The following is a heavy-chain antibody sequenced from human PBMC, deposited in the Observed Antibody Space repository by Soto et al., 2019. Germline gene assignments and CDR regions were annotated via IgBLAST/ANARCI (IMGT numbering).Heavy chain of an antibody. CDR2: ISAYNGNT. CDR3: ARAPHYDFWSGPSSPDY. CDR1: GYTFTSYD. V-gene: IGHV1-18*01. D-gene: IGHD3-3*01. J-gene: IGHJ4*02. Sequence: ASVKVSCKASGYTFTSYDISWVRQAPGQGLEWMGWISAYNGNTNYAQKLQGRVTMTTDTSTSTAYMELSSLRSEDTAVYYCARAPHYDFWSGPSSPDYWGQGTLVTVSS.